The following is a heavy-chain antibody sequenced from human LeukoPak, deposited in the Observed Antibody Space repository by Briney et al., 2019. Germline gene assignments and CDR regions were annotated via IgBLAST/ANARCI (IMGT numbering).Heavy chain of an antibody. V-gene: IGHV4-39*07. CDR3: ASGPGIVETRARIDY. D-gene: IGHD1-26*01. CDR2: IYYSGST. Sequence: PSETLSLTCTVSGGSISSSTYYWGWIRQPPGKGLEWIGSIYYSGSTYYNPSLEPRGTISLDTSKNQFSLKLNSVTAADTAVYYCASGPGIVETRARIDYWGQGTLVTVSS. CDR1: GGSISSSTYY. J-gene: IGHJ4*02.